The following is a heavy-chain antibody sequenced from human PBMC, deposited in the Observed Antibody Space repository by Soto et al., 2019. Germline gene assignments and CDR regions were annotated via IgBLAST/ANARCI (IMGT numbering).Heavy chain of an antibody. D-gene: IGHD6-19*01. J-gene: IGHJ4*02. CDR2: INPNSGVT. Sequence: QVQLVQSGAEVKKPGASVQVSCKASGYTFTDYYMHWVRQAPGQGLEWMGWINPNSGVTNYAQKFQDWVTMTRDTSISTAYMELRRLRSDDTAVYYCAREGGYSSGLGIDYWGQGTLVTVSS. CDR1: GYTFTDYY. CDR3: AREGGYSSGLGIDY. V-gene: IGHV1-2*04.